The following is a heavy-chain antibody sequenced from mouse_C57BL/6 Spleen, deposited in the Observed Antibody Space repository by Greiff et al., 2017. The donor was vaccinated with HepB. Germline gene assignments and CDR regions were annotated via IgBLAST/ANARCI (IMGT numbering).Heavy chain of an antibody. Sequence: EVMLVESGGGLVKPGWSLKLSCAASGFTFSDYGMHWVRQTPEKGLEWVANISSGNSTIYYADTVKGRFTISRDKAKNTLFLQMTSLTSEDSAMYYCAIYYYGSSCVAYWGQGTPLTVSS. J-gene: IGHJ2*01. CDR3: AIYYYGSSCVAY. CDR2: ISSGNSTI. D-gene: IGHD1-1*01. V-gene: IGHV5-17*01. CDR1: GFTFSDYG.